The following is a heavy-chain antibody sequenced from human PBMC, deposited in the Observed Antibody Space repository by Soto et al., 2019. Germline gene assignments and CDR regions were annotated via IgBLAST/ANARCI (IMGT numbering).Heavy chain of an antibody. V-gene: IGHV4-30-4*01. CDR2: IYYSGST. CDR1: GGSITSGDYF. D-gene: IGHD6-13*01. J-gene: IGHJ6*02. CDR3: ARVTARQPRLIRSYGMDV. Sequence: SETLSLTCTVSGGSITSGDYFWNWIRQPPGKGLEWIGYIYYSGSTYYSPSLKSRVTISVDTSKNQFSLKLSFVTAVDTAVYYCARVTARQPRLIRSYGMDVWGRGTTVTVSS.